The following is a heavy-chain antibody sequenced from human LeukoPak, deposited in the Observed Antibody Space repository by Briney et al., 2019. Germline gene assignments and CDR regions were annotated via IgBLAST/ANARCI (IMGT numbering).Heavy chain of an antibody. J-gene: IGHJ4*02. V-gene: IGHV1-2*02. CDR3: ARVNFLYCSSTTCLFDY. D-gene: IGHD2-2*01. CDR1: GYTFTDYY. Sequence: GASVTVSCTASGYTFTDYYLHWVRQAPGQGFEWMGWINPNSGDTNYAQRFQGRVTMTRDTSISTAHMEMSRLRSDDTAVYYCARVNFLYCSSTTCLFDYWGQGTLVTVSS. CDR2: INPNSGDT.